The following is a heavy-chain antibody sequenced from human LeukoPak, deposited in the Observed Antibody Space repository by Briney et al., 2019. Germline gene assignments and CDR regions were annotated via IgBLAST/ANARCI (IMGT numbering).Heavy chain of an antibody. J-gene: IGHJ4*02. Sequence: GGSLRLSCAASGFTFSSYGMSWVRQAPGKGLEWVSAISGSGGSTYYADSVKGRFTISRDNSKNTLYLQMNSLRAEDTAVYYCAKQRFGESMTGYFDYWGQGSLVAVSS. CDR3: AKQRFGESMTGYFDY. CDR2: ISGSGGST. D-gene: IGHD3-10*01. V-gene: IGHV3-23*01. CDR1: GFTFSSYG.